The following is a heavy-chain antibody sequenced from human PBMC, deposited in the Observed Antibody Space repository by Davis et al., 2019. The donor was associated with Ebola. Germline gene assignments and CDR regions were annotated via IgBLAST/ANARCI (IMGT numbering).Heavy chain of an antibody. CDR1: GCTFTQYY. Sequence: ASVKVSCKASGCTFTQYYVNWIRQAPGQGLEWVGIIKPGDGVTNYAQKFQGRVTMTRDTSTSTLYMELSSLRSEDTAVYYCTSRVFEYWGQGTLVTVSS. CDR2: IKPGDGVT. CDR3: TSRVFEY. D-gene: IGHD3-10*01. V-gene: IGHV1-46*01. J-gene: IGHJ4*02.